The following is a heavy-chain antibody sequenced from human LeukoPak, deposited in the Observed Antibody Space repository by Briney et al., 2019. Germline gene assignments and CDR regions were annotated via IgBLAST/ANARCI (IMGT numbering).Heavy chain of an antibody. CDR1: GGSFSGYY. CDR3: ARGSLKAYYDFWSGYSTRFDP. V-gene: IGHV4-34*01. J-gene: IGHJ5*02. CDR2: INHSGST. Sequence: SETLSLTCAVYGGSFSGYYWSWIRQPPGKGLEWIGEINHSGSTNYNPSLKSRVTMSVDTSKNQFSLKLSSVTAADTAVYYCARGSLKAYYDFWSGYSTRFDPWGQGTLVTVSS. D-gene: IGHD3-3*01.